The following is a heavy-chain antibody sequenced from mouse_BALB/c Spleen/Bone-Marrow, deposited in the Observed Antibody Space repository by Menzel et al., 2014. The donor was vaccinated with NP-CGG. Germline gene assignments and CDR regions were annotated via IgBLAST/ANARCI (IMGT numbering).Heavy chain of an antibody. D-gene: IGHD2-1*01. J-gene: IGHJ2*01. V-gene: IGHV3-1*02. CDR1: DYSITSGYS. Sequence: EVQLVESGPDLVKPSQSLSLTCTVTDYSITSGYSWYWIRQFPGNKLECMGYIHYSGNTNYNPSLESRISITRDTSKNQFFLQLNSVTTEDTAEYFCARRGGNYGGPYYFDYWGQGTTLTVSS. CDR2: IHYSGNT. CDR3: ARRGGNYGGPYYFDY.